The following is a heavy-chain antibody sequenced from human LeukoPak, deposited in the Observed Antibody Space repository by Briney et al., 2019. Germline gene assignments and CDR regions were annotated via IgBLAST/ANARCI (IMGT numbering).Heavy chain of an antibody. D-gene: IGHD2-21*01. V-gene: IGHV3-15*01. CDR1: GFTFSSYW. CDR3: TTVGLRFPGAFDI. Sequence: GGSPRLSCTVSGFTFSSYWMSWVRQAPGKGLEWVGRIKSKTDGGTTDYAAPVKGRFTISRDDSKNTLYLQMNSLKTEDTAVYYCTTVGLRFPGAFDIWGQGTMVTVSS. CDR2: IKSKTDGGTT. J-gene: IGHJ3*02.